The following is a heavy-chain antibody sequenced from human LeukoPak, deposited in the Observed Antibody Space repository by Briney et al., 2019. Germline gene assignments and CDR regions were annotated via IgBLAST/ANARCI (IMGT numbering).Heavy chain of an antibody. CDR2: INPNNGGT. CDR1: GYTFTGYY. Sequence: ASVKVSCKASGYTFTGYYMNWIRQAPGQGLEWMGWINPNNGGTNYAQKFQDRVTMTRDTSISTAYMELSRLRSDDTAVYYCARAGYCSSASCYGRHRDHFDYWGQGTLFTVSS. CDR3: ARAGYCSSASCYGRHRDHFDY. J-gene: IGHJ4*02. V-gene: IGHV1-2*02. D-gene: IGHD2-2*01.